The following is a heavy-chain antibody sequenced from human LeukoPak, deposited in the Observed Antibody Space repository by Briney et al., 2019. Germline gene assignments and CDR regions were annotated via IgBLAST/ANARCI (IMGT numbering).Heavy chain of an antibody. CDR1: GFTFSSYD. D-gene: IGHD6-19*01. V-gene: IGHV3-13*01. CDR2: IGTAGDT. Sequence: GGSLRLSCAASGFTFSSYDMHWVRQATGKGLEWVSGIGTAGDTCSSGSVKGRFTISRENAKNSLYLQMNSLRAGDTAVYYCARGGRSSGWYWAFDIWGQGTMVTVSP. CDR3: ARGGRSSGWYWAFDI. J-gene: IGHJ3*02.